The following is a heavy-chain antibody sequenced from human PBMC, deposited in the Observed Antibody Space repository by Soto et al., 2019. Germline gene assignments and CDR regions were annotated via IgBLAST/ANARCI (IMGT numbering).Heavy chain of an antibody. CDR3: ARGASLWFGDHFDY. J-gene: IGHJ4*02. Sequence: QVQLVQSGAEVKKPGASVKVSCKASGYTFTSYAMHWVRQAPGQRLGWMGWINDGNGNTKYSQKFQGRVTITRDTSASTAYMELSSLRSEDTAVYYCARGASLWFGDHFDYWGQGTLVTVSS. CDR1: GYTFTSYA. D-gene: IGHD3-10*01. CDR2: INDGNGNT. V-gene: IGHV1-3*01.